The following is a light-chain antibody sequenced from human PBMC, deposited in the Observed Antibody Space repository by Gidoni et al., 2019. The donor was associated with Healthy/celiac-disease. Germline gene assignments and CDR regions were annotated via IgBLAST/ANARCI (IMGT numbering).Light chain of an antibody. J-gene: IGKJ3*01. Sequence: EMVLTQAPATLSLSPGERATLSCRAGQSVISYLAWYQQKPGQAPRLLIYDASNSATGLPARFSGSGSGTAFTLPISSLEPEDFAVYYCQQRSNWPQVTFGPGTKVDIK. CDR1: QSVISY. V-gene: IGKV3-11*01. CDR3: QQRSNWPQVT. CDR2: DAS.